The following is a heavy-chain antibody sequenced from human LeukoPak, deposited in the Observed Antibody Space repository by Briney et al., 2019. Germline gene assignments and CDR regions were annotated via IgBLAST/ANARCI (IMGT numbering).Heavy chain of an antibody. CDR1: GIPISDYY. V-gene: IGHV3-30*03. Sequence: PGGSLRLSCAASGIPISDYYMTWIRQAPGKGLEWVAVISYDGSNKYYADSVKGRFTISRDNSKNTLYLQMNSLRAEDTAVYYCATLERGYAVAVDYWGQGTLVTVSS. CDR2: ISYDGSNK. CDR3: ATLERGYAVAVDY. D-gene: IGHD6-19*01. J-gene: IGHJ4*02.